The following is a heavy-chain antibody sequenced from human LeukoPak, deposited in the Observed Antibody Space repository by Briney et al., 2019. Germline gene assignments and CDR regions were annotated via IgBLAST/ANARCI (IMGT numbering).Heavy chain of an antibody. J-gene: IGHJ4*02. V-gene: IGHV3-53*01. CDR2: IYSGGST. D-gene: IGHD1-26*01. CDR1: GFTVSSNY. CDR3: VKNINSGTHYYFDF. Sequence: PGGSLRLSCAASGFTVSSNYMSWVRQAPGKGLEWVSVIYSGGSTYYADSVKGRFTISRDNSKYTLYLQMNSLRADDTAIYFCVKNINSGTHYYFDFWGQGTLVTVSS.